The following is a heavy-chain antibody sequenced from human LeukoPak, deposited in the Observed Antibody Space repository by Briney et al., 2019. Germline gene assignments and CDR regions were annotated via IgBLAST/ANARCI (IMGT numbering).Heavy chain of an antibody. Sequence: GGSLRLSCAASGFTFTSYAMSWVRQAPGKGLEWVSAISGGGGNTDYADSVKGRFTISRDNAKNSLYLQMNSLRAEDTAVYYCARVHEQTTGAPFDYWGQGTLVTVSS. D-gene: IGHD4-17*01. CDR3: ARVHEQTTGAPFDY. CDR1: GFTFTSYA. J-gene: IGHJ4*02. V-gene: IGHV3-23*01. CDR2: ISGGGGNT.